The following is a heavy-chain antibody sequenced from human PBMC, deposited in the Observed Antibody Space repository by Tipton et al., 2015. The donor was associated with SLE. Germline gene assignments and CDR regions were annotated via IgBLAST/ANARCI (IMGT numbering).Heavy chain of an antibody. D-gene: IGHD3-3*01. CDR2: IRRSGSYI. Sequence: SLRLSCAASGFTFSSYYMNWVRQAPGKGLEWVSSIRRSGSYIYCADSVKGRFTISRDNAKNSLYLQMNSLRAEDTAVYYCARVPGVTSCGVDPYDLDDSGQGTLGT. V-gene: IGHV3-21*03. CDR3: ARVPGVTSCGVDPYDLDD. J-gene: IGHJ4*02. CDR1: GFTFSSYY.